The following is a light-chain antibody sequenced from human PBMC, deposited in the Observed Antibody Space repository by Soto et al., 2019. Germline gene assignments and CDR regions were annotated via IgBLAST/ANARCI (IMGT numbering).Light chain of an antibody. Sequence: QSVLTQPASVSGSPGQSITISCTGTSSDFGVYNYVSWYRQYPGRAPKVLIVEVSNRPSGVSNRFSGSKSGNTASLTISGLQAEDEADYYCSSYTTSATYVFGTGTKSPS. V-gene: IGLV2-14*01. CDR2: EVS. J-gene: IGLJ1*01. CDR3: SSYTTSATYV. CDR1: SSDFGVYNY.